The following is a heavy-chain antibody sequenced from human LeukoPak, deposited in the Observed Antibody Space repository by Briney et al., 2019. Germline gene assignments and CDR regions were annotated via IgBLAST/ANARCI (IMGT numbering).Heavy chain of an antibody. Sequence: PGGSLRLSCAASGFTFSNAWMNWVRQAPGKGLEWVGRIKSKTDGGTTDYAAPVKGRFTISRDDSKNTLYLQMNSLKTEDTAVYYCTTDPRVYMGTPDSSGYYWGQGPLVTVSS. CDR2: IKSKTDGGTT. CDR1: GFTFSNAW. V-gene: IGHV3-15*07. D-gene: IGHD3-22*01. CDR3: TTDPRVYMGTPDSSGYY. J-gene: IGHJ4*02.